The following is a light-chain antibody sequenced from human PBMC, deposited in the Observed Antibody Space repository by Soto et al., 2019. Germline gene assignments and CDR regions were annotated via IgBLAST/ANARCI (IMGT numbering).Light chain of an antibody. J-gene: IGKJ2*01. CDR3: QQYGRSPYT. Sequence: IVLTQSPGTLSLSPGERATLSCRASQTGNNNYLAWYQHKSGQAPRLLIYGVYTRASGIPDRFSGSGSGTDFTLTISRLEPEDFAVYYCQQYGRSPYTFGQGPRWIS. CDR1: QTGNNNY. CDR2: GVY. V-gene: IGKV3-20*01.